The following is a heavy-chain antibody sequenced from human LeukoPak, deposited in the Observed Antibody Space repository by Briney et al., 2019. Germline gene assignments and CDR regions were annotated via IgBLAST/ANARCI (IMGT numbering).Heavy chain of an antibody. Sequence: GESLKNSCKGSGYSFTSYWIGWVRQMPGKGLEWMGIIYPGDSDTRYSPSFQGQVTISADKSISTAYLQWSSLKASDTAMYYCARPTNYYDSSGFVGPLFDYWGQGTLVTVSS. CDR3: ARPTNYYDSSGFVGPLFDY. CDR2: IYPGDSDT. V-gene: IGHV5-51*01. D-gene: IGHD3-22*01. J-gene: IGHJ4*02. CDR1: GYSFTSYW.